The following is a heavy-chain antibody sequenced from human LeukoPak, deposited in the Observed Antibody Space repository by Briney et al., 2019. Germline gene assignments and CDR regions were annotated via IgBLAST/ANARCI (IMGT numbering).Heavy chain of an antibody. V-gene: IGHV3-23*01. CDR3: AKDYDFWSGYYSPTRGYFDY. J-gene: IGHJ4*02. Sequence: GGSLRLSCAASGFTFSNYAMSWVRQAPGKGLEWVSTISGSGGRTYDADTVKGRFTISRDNSKNTLYLQMNSLRAEDAAVYYCAKDYDFWSGYYSPTRGYFDYWGQGTLVTVSS. CDR2: ISGSGGRT. CDR1: GFTFSNYA. D-gene: IGHD3-3*01.